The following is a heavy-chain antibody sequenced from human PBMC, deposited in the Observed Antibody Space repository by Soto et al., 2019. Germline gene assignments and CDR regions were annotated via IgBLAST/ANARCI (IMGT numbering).Heavy chain of an antibody. Sequence: QLQLQESGPGLVKPSETLSLTCTVSGGSISRSTYYWGWIRQPPGKGLEWIGTVYYSGITYYNPSLKSRVTVSADTSKNQFSLKLTSVTAADTAVYYCARRDYGSSNWYPFDYWGQGTLVTVSS. D-gene: IGHD6-13*01. J-gene: IGHJ4*02. CDR2: VYYSGIT. CDR1: GGSISRSTYY. CDR3: ARRDYGSSNWYPFDY. V-gene: IGHV4-39*01.